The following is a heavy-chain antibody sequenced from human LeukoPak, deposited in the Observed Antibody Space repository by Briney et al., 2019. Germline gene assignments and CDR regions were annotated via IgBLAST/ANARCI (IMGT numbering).Heavy chain of an antibody. CDR2: ITPKSGDT. V-gene: IGHV1-2*02. D-gene: IGHD1-1*01. Sequence: ASVKVSCKASGYTFSDFYIHWVRQAPGQGLEYVGWITPKSGDTYSPQRFQGRVTMTRDASISTAYMELSSLRSDDTSVYFCARVRSAEERGCAYWGQGTLVTVSS. CDR3: ARVRSAEERGCAY. J-gene: IGHJ4*02. CDR1: GYTFSDFY.